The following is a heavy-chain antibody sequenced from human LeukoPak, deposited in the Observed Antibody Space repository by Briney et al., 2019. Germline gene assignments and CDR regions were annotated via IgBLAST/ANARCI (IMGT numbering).Heavy chain of an antibody. J-gene: IGHJ4*02. Sequence: ASVKVSSKTSGYTFTVYYLHWVRQAPGQGLERMGWLNPNSGDTGNAEKFQGRVAMTRDTSISTAYLELSRLRSDDTAVYYCARDGPSMVPDYDYWGQGTLVTVSS. CDR2: LNPNSGDT. CDR3: ARDGPSMVPDYDY. V-gene: IGHV1-2*02. D-gene: IGHD3-10*01. CDR1: GYTFTVYY.